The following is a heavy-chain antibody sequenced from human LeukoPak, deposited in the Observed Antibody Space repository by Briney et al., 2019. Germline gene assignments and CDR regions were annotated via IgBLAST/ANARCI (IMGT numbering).Heavy chain of an antibody. V-gene: IGHV1-8*01. CDR1: GYTFTSYD. CDR3: ARGISSSWYVSWFDP. CDR2: MNPNSGNT. Sequence: PGASVKVSCKASGYTFTSYDINWVRQATGQGLEWMGWMNPNSGNTGYAQKFQGRVTMTRNTSISTAYMELSSLRSEDTAVYYCARGISSSWYVSWFDPWGQGTLVTVSS. J-gene: IGHJ5*02. D-gene: IGHD6-13*01.